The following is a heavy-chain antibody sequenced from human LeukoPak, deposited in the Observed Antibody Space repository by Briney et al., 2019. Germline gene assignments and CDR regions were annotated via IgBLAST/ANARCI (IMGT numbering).Heavy chain of an antibody. D-gene: IGHD3-22*01. CDR2: INPNSGGT. V-gene: IGHV1-2*02. J-gene: IGHJ4*02. CDR3: ARGYDSSGYYSG. CDR1: GYTFTGYY. Sequence: ASVKVSCKDSGYTFTGYYMHWVRQAPGLGLEWMGWINPNSGGTNYAQKFQGRVTMTRDTSISTAYMELSRLRSDDTAVYYCARGYDSSGYYSGWGQGTLVTVSS.